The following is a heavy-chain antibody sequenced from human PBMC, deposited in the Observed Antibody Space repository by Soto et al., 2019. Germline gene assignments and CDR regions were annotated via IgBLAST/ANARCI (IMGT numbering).Heavy chain of an antibody. V-gene: IGHV3-73*01. D-gene: IGHD6-19*01. CDR1: GFTFSGSA. CDR3: TRHAIAVAGSHNWFDP. CDR2: IRSKANSYAT. Sequence: EVQLVESGGGLVQPGGSLKLSCAASGFTFSGSAMHWVRQASGKGLEWVGRIRSKANSYATAYAASVKGRFTIPRDDSKNTAYLQMNSLKTEDTAVYYCTRHAIAVAGSHNWFDPWGQGTLVTVSS. J-gene: IGHJ5*02.